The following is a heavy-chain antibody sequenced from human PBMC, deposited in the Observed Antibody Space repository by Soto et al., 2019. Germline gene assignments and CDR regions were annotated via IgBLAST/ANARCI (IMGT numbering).Heavy chain of an antibody. D-gene: IGHD2-2*01. J-gene: IGHJ6*02. Sequence: GGSLRLSCAVSGLTFGSHAMTWVRQAPGKGLQWVSTISLSGGSTFYADSVKGRFTISRDNSKNTLYLQMNSLRAEDTAVYYCAKVYCSSTSCDYYYYHGMDVWGQGTTVTVSS. CDR2: ISLSGGST. V-gene: IGHV3-23*01. CDR1: GLTFGSHA. CDR3: AKVYCSSTSCDYYYYHGMDV.